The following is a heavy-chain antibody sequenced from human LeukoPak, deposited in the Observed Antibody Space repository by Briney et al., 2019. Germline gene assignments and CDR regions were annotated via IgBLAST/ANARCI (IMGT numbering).Heavy chain of an antibody. CDR3: ARDKGDYDTSGSLFVF. Sequence: GGSLRLSCAASGFTFSSYWMSWVRQAPGKGLEWVANIKQDGSEKYYVDSVKGRFTISRDNTKNSLYLQMNSLRAEDTAVYYCARDKGDYDTSGSLFVFGGQGTLVTVSS. CDR1: GFTFSSYW. V-gene: IGHV3-7*03. D-gene: IGHD3-22*01. CDR2: IKQDGSEK. J-gene: IGHJ4*02.